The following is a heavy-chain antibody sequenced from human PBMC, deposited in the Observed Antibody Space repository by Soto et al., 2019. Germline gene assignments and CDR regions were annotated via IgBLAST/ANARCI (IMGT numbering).Heavy chain of an antibody. CDR3: ARGVDTSGYSVGDAFDI. CDR2: FDPEDGET. D-gene: IGHD3-22*01. V-gene: IGHV1-24*01. J-gene: IGHJ3*02. CDR1: GYTLTELS. Sequence: ASVKVSCKVSGYTLTELSMHWVRQAPGKGLEWMGGFDPEDGETIYAQKFQGRVTMTEDTSTDTAYMELSSLRSEDTAVYYCARGVDTSGYSVGDAFDIWGQGTMVTVSS.